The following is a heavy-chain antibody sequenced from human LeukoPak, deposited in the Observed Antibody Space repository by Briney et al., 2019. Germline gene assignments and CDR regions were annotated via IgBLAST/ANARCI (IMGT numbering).Heavy chain of an antibody. CDR2: ISSSTHT. V-gene: IGHV3-11*06. J-gene: IGHJ5*02. CDR3: AKSDRSGYYNWFDP. D-gene: IGHD3-3*01. CDR1: GFTFSDYY. Sequence: PGGSLRLSCAASGFTFSDYYMSWIRQAPGKGLEWVSYISSSTHTNYADSVKGRFTISRENAKNSLFLQMNSLRAEDTAVYYCAKSDRSGYYNWFDPWGQGSLVTVSS.